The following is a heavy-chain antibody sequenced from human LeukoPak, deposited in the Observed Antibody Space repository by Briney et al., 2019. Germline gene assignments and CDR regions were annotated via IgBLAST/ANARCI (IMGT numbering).Heavy chain of an antibody. V-gene: IGHV1-18*01. Sequence: ASENLSFTASGSTFTSYGISWGRQAPGQPLEGMGWIGAYYGNTNSAQKPPVRGTMTTYTSTSTAYMELRSLRSDDTAVYYCARDLLLWFGEFPSCYFDYWGQGTLVTVSS. CDR2: IGAYYGNT. CDR1: GSTFTSYG. D-gene: IGHD3-10*01. CDR3: ARDLLLWFGEFPSCYFDY. J-gene: IGHJ4*02.